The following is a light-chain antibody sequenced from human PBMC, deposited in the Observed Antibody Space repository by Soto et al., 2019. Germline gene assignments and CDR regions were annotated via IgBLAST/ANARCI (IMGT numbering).Light chain of an antibody. V-gene: IGKV3-15*01. CDR3: QQYNNWTWDS. J-gene: IGKJ2*01. Sequence: IVMTQSPVTLSVSPGASATLSCRASQGIRTNVAWYQQKPGQAPRIVIYGASIRATGIPDRFSGSGSGTEFTLTIDSLESEDVAVYYCQQYNNWTWDSFGQGTKLEIK. CDR2: GAS. CDR1: QGIRTN.